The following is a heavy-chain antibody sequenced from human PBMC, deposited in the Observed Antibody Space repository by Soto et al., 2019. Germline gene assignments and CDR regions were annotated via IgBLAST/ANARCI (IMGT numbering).Heavy chain of an antibody. CDR3: ATLGGGYYYYMDV. CDR2: INPSGGST. V-gene: IGHV1-46*03. Sequence: QVQLVQSGAEVKKPGASVKVSCKASGYTFTSYYMHWVRQAPGQGLEWMGIINPSGGSTSYAQKFQGRVTMTRDTSTSTVYMELSSLGSEYTAVYYCATLGGGYYYYMDVLGKETTVTVSS. J-gene: IGHJ6*03. CDR1: GYTFTSYY. D-gene: IGHD3-16*01.